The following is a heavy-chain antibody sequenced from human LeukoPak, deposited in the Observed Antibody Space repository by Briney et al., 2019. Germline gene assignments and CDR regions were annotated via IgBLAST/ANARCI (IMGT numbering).Heavy chain of an antibody. CDR1: GFTFSSYA. CDR2: ISGSGGST. D-gene: IGHD6-13*01. Sequence: GGSLRLSCAASGFTFSSYAMSWVRQAPGKGLEWVSAISGSGGSTYYADSVKGRFTISRHNSKNTLYLQMNSLRAEDTAVYHCAKGEVRAAAGTGFDYWGQGTLVTVSS. V-gene: IGHV3-23*01. J-gene: IGHJ4*02. CDR3: AKGEVRAAAGTGFDY.